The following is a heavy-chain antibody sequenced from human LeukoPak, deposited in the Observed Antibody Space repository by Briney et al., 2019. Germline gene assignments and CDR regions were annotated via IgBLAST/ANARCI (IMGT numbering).Heavy chain of an antibody. CDR2: ISSSGSTI. Sequence: GGSLRLSCAASGFTFSSYEMNWVRQAPGKGLEWVSYISSSGSTIYYADSVKGRFTISRDNSKNTLYLQMNSLRAEDTAVYYCAKDISPYYYDSSGYSPLDYWGQGTLVTVSS. CDR1: GFTFSSYE. D-gene: IGHD3-22*01. CDR3: AKDISPYYYDSSGYSPLDY. V-gene: IGHV3-48*03. J-gene: IGHJ4*02.